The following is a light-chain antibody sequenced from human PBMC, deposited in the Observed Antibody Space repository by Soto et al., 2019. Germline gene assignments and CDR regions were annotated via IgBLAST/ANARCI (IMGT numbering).Light chain of an antibody. CDR3: QQYNSYSLT. V-gene: IGKV1-5*01. J-gene: IGKJ4*01. Sequence: DIEMTQSPSTLSASVGDRVTITCRASQSISSWLAWYQQKPGKAPKLLIYDASSLESGVPSRFSGSGSGTEFTLTISSLQPDDFATYYCQQYNSYSLTFGGGTKVEIK. CDR1: QSISSW. CDR2: DAS.